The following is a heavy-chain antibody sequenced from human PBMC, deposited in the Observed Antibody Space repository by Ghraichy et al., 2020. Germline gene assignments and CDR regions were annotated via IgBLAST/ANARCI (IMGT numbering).Heavy chain of an antibody. CDR2: IYPGDSDT. V-gene: IGHV5-51*01. J-gene: IGHJ6*02. Sequence: GESLNISCKGSGYSFTSYWIGWVRQMPGKGLEWMGIIYPGDSDTRYSPSFQGQVTISADKSISTAYLQWSSLKASDTAMYYCARRADFWNISMDYYGMDVWGQGTTVTVSS. D-gene: IGHD3-3*01. CDR1: GYSFTSYW. CDR3: ARRADFWNISMDYYGMDV.